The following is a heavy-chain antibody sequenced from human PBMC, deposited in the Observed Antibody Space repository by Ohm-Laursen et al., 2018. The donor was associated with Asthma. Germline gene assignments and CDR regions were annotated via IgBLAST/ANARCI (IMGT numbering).Heavy chain of an antibody. CDR2: TNEDGSEI. J-gene: IGHJ6*02. Sequence: SLRLSCSASGFTFSTYWMSWVRQAPGKGLEWVANTNEDGSEIYYVDSVKGRFTISRGNAKNSLYLQMNSLRAEDTAVYYCARDISDYYYYGMDVWGQGTTVTVSS. CDR3: ARDISDYYYYGMDV. CDR1: GFTFSTYW. D-gene: IGHD1-14*01. V-gene: IGHV3-7*01.